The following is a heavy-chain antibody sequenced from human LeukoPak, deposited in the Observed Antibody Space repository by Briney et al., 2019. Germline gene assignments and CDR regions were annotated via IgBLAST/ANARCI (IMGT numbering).Heavy chain of an antibody. CDR2: ISYDGSNK. D-gene: IGHD1-26*01. J-gene: IGHJ4*02. CDR1: GFTFSSYG. V-gene: IGHV3-30*18. CDR3: AKDQRKWELDY. Sequence: GGSLRLSCAASGFTFSSYGMHWVRQAPGKGLEWVAVISYDGSNKYYADSVKGRFTISRDNSKNTLYLQMNSLRAEDTAVYYCAKDQRKWELDYWGQGTLVTVSS.